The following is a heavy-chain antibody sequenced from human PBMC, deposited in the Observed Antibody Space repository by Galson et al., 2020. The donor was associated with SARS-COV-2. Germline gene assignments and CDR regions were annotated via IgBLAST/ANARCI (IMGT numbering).Heavy chain of an antibody. Sequence: GESPKISCAAPGFPFSTYSMNRVRQAPGKGPEWGSFIRSSSSYIFYADSVKGRFTISRDNAKNSLYLQMNSPKAEDTAVYYGARAQLRTIYGVVTVALNAQGLWGQGTMVTVSS. CDR2: IRSSSSYI. CDR3: ARAQLRTIYGVVTVALNAQGL. CDR1: GFPFSTYS. V-gene: IGHV3-21*01. J-gene: IGHJ3*01. D-gene: IGHD3-3*01.